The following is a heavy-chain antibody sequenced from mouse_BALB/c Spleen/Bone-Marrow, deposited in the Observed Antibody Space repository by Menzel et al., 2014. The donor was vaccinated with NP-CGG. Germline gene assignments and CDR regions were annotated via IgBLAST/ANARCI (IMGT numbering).Heavy chain of an antibody. V-gene: IGHV1S130*01. J-gene: IGHJ2*01. D-gene: IGHD2-14*01. Sequence: VQLQQSGSVLVRPGASVKLSCKASGYTFTSSWMHWAKQRPGQGLEWIGEIHPNTDNTNYDEKFKGKATLTVDTSSSTAYVDLSSLTSEDSAVYYCARHHRYAYYIDYWGQGTTLTVSS. CDR2: IHPNTDNT. CDR1: GYTFTSSW. CDR3: ARHHRYAYYIDY.